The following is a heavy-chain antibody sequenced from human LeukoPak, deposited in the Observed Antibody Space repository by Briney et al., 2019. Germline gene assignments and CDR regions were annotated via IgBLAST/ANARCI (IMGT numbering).Heavy chain of an antibody. CDR1: GGSISSYY. Sequence: SETLSLTCTVSGGSISSYYWSWIRQPPGKGLEWIGYIYTSGSTNYNPSLKSRVTISVDTSKNQFSLKLSSVTAADTAVYYCARSSGYDPQYNWFDPWGQGTLVTVPS. CDR3: ARSSGYDPQYNWFDP. V-gene: IGHV4-4*09. D-gene: IGHD5-12*01. J-gene: IGHJ5*02. CDR2: IYTSGST.